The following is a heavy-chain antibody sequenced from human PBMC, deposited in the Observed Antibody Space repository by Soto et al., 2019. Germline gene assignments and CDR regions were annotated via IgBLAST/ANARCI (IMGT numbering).Heavy chain of an antibody. Sequence: SPTLSLTCAISGDSVSSNSAAWNWIRPSPSRGLEWLGRTYYRSKWYNDYAVSVKRRITINPDTSKNQFSLQLNSVTPEDTAVYYCARARIAAAGTRGWFDPWGQGTLVTVSS. CDR1: GDSVSSNSAA. J-gene: IGHJ5*02. D-gene: IGHD6-13*01. V-gene: IGHV6-1*01. CDR2: TYYRSKWYN. CDR3: ARARIAAAGTRGWFDP.